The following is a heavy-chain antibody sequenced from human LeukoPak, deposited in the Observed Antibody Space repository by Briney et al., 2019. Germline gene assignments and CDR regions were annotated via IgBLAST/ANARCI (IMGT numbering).Heavy chain of an antibody. CDR2: ISGSGGST. Sequence: GGSLRLSCAASGFTFSIYAMSWVRQAPGKGLEWVSVISGSGGSTYYADSVKGRFTISRDNSKNTLYLQMNGLRAEDTAVYYCAKEYNDYIDYWGQGTLVTVSS. J-gene: IGHJ4*02. V-gene: IGHV3-23*01. CDR3: AKEYNDYIDY. CDR1: GFTFSIYA. D-gene: IGHD1-14*01.